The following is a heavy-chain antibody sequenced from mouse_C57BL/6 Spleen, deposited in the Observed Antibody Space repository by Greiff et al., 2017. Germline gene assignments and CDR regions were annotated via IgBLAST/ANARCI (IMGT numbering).Heavy chain of an antibody. D-gene: IGHD2-1*01. CDR1: GYTFTSYW. CDR2: INPSSGYT. J-gene: IGHJ3*01. V-gene: IGHV1-7*01. CDR3: GRYDCGNQWFAY. Sequence: VQLQQSGAELVKPGASVKLYCKASGYTFTSYWMHWVKQRPGQGLEWIGHINPSSGYTKYNQKFKDKATLTADKSSSTAYMQLSSLTYEDSAVYYWGRYDCGNQWFAYWGQGTLVTGSA.